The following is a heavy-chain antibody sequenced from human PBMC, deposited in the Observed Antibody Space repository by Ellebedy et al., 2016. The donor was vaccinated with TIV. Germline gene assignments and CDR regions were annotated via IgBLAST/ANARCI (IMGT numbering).Heavy chain of an antibody. CDR1: GFTFSSYA. V-gene: IGHV3-23*01. D-gene: IGHD6-19*01. CDR2: ISSTGSRT. CDR3: AKGRGGGSDSSAPRYYFDS. Sequence: GESLKISCAASGFTFSSYAMSWVRQAPGKGLEWVSTISSTGSRTYYANSVEGRFIISRDNSKRTLYLQMNSLRAEDTAVYYCAKGRGGGSDSSAPRYYFDSWGLGTLFTVSS. J-gene: IGHJ4*02.